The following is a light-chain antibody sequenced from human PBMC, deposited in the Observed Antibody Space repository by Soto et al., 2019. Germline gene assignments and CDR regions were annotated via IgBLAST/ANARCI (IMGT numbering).Light chain of an antibody. J-gene: IGKJ1*01. CDR2: DAF. CDR1: QSISSW. Sequence: DIQMTQSPSTLSASVGDRVTITCRASQSISSWLAWYQQKPGKAPKLRIYDAFRLESGVPSKFSGRGSGREFTRPISSLQSDDFTTYYCQQYNSYSPWTFGQGTKVELK. CDR3: QQYNSYSPWT. V-gene: IGKV1-5*01.